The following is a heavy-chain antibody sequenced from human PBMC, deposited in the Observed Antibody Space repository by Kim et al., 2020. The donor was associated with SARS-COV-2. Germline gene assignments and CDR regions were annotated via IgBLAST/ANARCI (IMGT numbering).Heavy chain of an antibody. V-gene: IGHV1-69*13. Sequence: SVKVSCKASGGTFSNYGINWVRRAPGQGLEWMGGTIPRFGKSNYAQKFQDRVTLTADESTSTAYMELSSLRSEDTAIYYCATTLSGVFGVVFPLYGLDVGGQGTTVTVSS. J-gene: IGHJ6*02. CDR2: TIPRFGKS. CDR3: ATTLSGVFGVVFPLYGLDV. CDR1: GGTFSNYG. D-gene: IGHD3-3*01.